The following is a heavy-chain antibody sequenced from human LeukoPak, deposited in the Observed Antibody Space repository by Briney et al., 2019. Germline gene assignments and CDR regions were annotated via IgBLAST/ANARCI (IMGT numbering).Heavy chain of an antibody. CDR2: ISWNSGSI. D-gene: IGHD2-2*01. V-gene: IGHV3-9*01. Sequence: GGSLRLSCAASGFTFDDYAMHWVRQAPGKGLEWVSGISWNSGSIGYADSVKGRFTISRDNAKNSLYLQMNSLRAEDTALYYCAKEAAIWGQGTLVTVSS. CDR1: GFTFDDYA. CDR3: AKEAAI. J-gene: IGHJ4*02.